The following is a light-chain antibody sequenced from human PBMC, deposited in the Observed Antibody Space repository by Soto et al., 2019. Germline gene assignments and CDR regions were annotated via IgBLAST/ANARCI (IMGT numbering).Light chain of an antibody. CDR3: QSYDSSNHGV. J-gene: IGLJ3*02. Sequence: NFMLTQTHSVSESPGKTVTISCTRSSGSIASNYVQWYQQRPGSAPTTVIYEDNLRPSGVPDRFSGSIDSSSNSASLTISGLKTEDEADYYCQSYDSSNHGVFGGGTKVTVL. CDR1: SGSIASNY. V-gene: IGLV6-57*04. CDR2: EDN.